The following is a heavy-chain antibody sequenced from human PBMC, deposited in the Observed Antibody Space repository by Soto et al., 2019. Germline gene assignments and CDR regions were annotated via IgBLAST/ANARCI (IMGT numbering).Heavy chain of an antibody. Sequence: SETLSLTCLVSGGSFSDYSCSWIRRSPGKGLEWIGEISRTGRVTSNPSLKNRVTMSMYTPNEQFSLKVSSVTAADTAVYYCARGRRFSSGTCRAPYNSGFDVWGQGTTVTVSS. CDR2: ISRTGRV. D-gene: IGHD3-10*01. CDR3: ARGRRFSSGTCRAPYNSGFDV. J-gene: IGHJ6*02. V-gene: IGHV4-34*01. CDR1: GGSFSDYS.